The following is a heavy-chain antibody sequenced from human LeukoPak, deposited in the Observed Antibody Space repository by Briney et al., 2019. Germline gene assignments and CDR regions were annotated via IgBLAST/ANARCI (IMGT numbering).Heavy chain of an antibody. CDR1: GFIFSSYW. Sequence: GGSLRLSCAASGFIFSSYWMSWVRQAPGKGLEWVANVKRDGSEKYYVDSVKGRFTISRDNAKSSLYLQMNSLRAEDTAVYYCARDLFYFDYWGQGTLVTVSS. J-gene: IGHJ4*01. V-gene: IGHV3-7*05. CDR2: VKRDGSEK. CDR3: ARDLFYFDY.